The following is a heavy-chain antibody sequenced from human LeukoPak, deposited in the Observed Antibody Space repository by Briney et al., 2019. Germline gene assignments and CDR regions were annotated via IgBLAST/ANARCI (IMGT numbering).Heavy chain of an antibody. D-gene: IGHD3-10*01. Sequence: GGSLRLSCAASGFTSSSYAMSWGRQAPGKGREWVSGITGSGGSTYYSDSVDGRFIISRDNSKNTLYLQMSSLRADDTAVYYCAKDKSYGSGNYEFDYWGQGTLVTVSS. J-gene: IGHJ4*02. CDR1: GFTSSSYA. CDR2: ITGSGGST. V-gene: IGHV3-23*01. CDR3: AKDKSYGSGNYEFDY.